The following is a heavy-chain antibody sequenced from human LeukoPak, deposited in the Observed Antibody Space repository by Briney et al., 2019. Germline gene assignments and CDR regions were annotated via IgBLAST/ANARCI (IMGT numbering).Heavy chain of an antibody. J-gene: IGHJ4*02. Sequence: MPSETLSLTCTVSGGSISSYYWSWIRQPAGKGLEWIGRIYTSGSTNYNPSLKSRVTMSVDTSKNQFSLKLSSVTAADTAVYYCARDDKVVAATNHPTPPRYWGQGTLVTVSS. CDR3: ARDDKVVAATNHPTPPRY. V-gene: IGHV4-4*07. D-gene: IGHD2-15*01. CDR2: IYTSGST. CDR1: GGSISSYY.